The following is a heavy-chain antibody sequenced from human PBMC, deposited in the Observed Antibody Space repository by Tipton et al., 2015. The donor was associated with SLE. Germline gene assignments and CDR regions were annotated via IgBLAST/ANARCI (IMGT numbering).Heavy chain of an antibody. D-gene: IGHD2-2*01. CDR3: ARGGLIVVVAGHFQH. CDR2: ISSSSSYI. J-gene: IGHJ1*01. V-gene: IGHV3-21*01. CDR1: GFTFSSYS. Sequence: SLRLSCAASGFTFSSYSMNWVRQAPGKGLEWVSSISSSSSYIYYADSVKGRFTISRDNAKNTLYLQMNSLRAEDTAVYYCARGGLIVVVAGHFQHWGQGTLVTVSS.